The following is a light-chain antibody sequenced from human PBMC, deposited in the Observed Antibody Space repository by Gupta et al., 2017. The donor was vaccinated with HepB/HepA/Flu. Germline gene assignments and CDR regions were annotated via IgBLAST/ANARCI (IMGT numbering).Light chain of an antibody. Sequence: DIQMTHSPSPLSPSVGDRVTITCRASQSINIWLAWYQQKPGKVPKLLIYKASSLESGVPSRFSGSGSGTEFTLAISSLQPDDSATYYCQQENSSSYTFGQGTKVEIK. J-gene: IGKJ2*01. CDR2: KAS. V-gene: IGKV1-5*03. CDR3: QQENSSSYT. CDR1: QSINIW.